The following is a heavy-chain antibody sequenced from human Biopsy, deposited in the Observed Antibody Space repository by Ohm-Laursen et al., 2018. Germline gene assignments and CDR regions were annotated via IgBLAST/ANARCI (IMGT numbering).Heavy chain of an antibody. V-gene: IGHV1-69*17. D-gene: IGHD3-3*01. Sequence: SSVKVSCKASGGTFSNYAISWVRQALGEGLEWMGGIIAVSGLVNYAPKFQGRVSITADKSTTTAYMELSNLKSEDTAVYYCATPFQYYDSWGGYPPFDHWGQGTLVTVSS. J-gene: IGHJ4*02. CDR2: IIAVSGLV. CDR3: ATPFQYYDSWGGYPPFDH. CDR1: GGTFSNYA.